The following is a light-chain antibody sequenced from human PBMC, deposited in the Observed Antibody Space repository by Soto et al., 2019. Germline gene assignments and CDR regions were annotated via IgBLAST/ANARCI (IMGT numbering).Light chain of an antibody. CDR1: QSVNTNY. Sequence: EIVLTQSPGTLSLSPGERATLSCRASQSVNTNYLAWYQQKSGQAPRLLIYGASSRATGIPDRFSGSRSGTDFTLTISSLEPEDFAAYFFQQYGSSPITFGQGTRLEMK. V-gene: IGKV3-20*01. J-gene: IGKJ5*01. CDR2: GAS. CDR3: QQYGSSPIT.